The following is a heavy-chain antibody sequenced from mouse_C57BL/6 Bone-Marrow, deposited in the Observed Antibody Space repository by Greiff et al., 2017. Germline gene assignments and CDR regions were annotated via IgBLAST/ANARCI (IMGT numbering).Heavy chain of an antibody. J-gene: IGHJ3*01. CDR3: ARRPSFAY. CDR1: GYTFTSYG. V-gene: IGHV1-81*01. Sequence: VKLMESGAELARPGASVKLSCKASGYTFTSYGISWVKQRTGQGLEWIGEIYPRSGNTYYNEKFKGKATLTADKSSSTAYMELRSLTSEDSAVYFCARRPSFAYWGQGTLVTVSA. CDR2: IYPRSGNT.